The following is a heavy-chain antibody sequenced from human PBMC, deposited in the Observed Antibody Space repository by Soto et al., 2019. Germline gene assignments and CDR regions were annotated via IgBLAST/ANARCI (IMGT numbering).Heavy chain of an antibody. CDR2: IYYSGST. CDR3: ARAPLLDV. CDR1: GGSISSYY. J-gene: IGHJ6*02. V-gene: IGHV4-59*01. Sequence: QVQLQESGPGLVKPSETLSLTCTVSGGSISSYYWSWIRQPPGKGLEWIGYIYYSGSTNYNPSLKSRVTISVDTSKNQFSLKLSSVTAADTAVYYCARAPLLDVWGQGTTVTVSS.